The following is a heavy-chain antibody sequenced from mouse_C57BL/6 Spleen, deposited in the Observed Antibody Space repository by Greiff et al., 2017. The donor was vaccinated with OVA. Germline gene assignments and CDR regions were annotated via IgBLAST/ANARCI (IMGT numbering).Heavy chain of an antibody. CDR2: IYPGDGDT. D-gene: IGHD1-1*01. CDR3: ARWGSSPLDY. V-gene: IGHV1-82*01. CDR1: GYAFSSSW. Sequence: QVQLKESGPELVKPGASVKISCKASGYAFSSSWMNWVKQRPGKGLEWIGRIYPGDGDTNYNGKFKGKATLTADKSSSTAYMQLSSLTSEDSAVYFCARWGSSPLDYWGQGTTLTVSS. J-gene: IGHJ2*01.